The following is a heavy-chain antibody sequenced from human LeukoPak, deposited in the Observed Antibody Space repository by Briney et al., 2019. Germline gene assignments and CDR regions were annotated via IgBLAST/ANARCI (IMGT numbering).Heavy chain of an antibody. V-gene: IGHV3-23*01. CDR1: GFTFSSYG. Sequence: GGSLRLSCAASGFTFSSYGMSWVRQAPGKGLEWVSAISGSGGSTYYADSVKGRFTISRDNSKNTLYLQMNSLRAEDTAVYYCAKDLTLGPYYYDSSGLVFDIWGRGTMVTVSS. CDR2: ISGSGGST. CDR3: AKDLTLGPYYYDSSGLVFDI. J-gene: IGHJ3*02. D-gene: IGHD3-22*01.